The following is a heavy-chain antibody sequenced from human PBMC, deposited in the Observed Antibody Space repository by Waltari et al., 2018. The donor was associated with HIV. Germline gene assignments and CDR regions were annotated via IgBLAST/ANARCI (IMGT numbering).Heavy chain of an antibody. D-gene: IGHD2-21*02. V-gene: IGHV3-23*01. CDR1: GFTFSRSA. CDR2: ISGTGGST. J-gene: IGHJ4*02. CDR3: AKLGVVVTAIPPDY. Sequence: EVQLLESGGGLVQPGGSLRLSCAAPGFTFSRSAMSWVRQAPGKGLEWVSSISGTGGSTHYADSVKGRFTISRDNSKNTLYLQMNSLRAEDTAVYYCAKLGVVVTAIPPDYWGQGTLVTVSS.